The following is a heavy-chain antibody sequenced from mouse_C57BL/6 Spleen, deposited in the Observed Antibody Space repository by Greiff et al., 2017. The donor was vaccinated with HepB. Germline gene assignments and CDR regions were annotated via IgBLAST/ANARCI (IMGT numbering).Heavy chain of an antibody. J-gene: IGHJ2*01. Sequence: EVHLVESGPGLVKPSQSLSLTCSVTGYSITSGYYWNWIRQFPGNKLEWMGYISYDGSNNYNPSLKNRISITRDTSKNQFFLKLNSVTTEDTATYYCARALLITTVVFDYWGQGTTLTVSS. CDR1: GYSITSGYY. V-gene: IGHV3-6*01. CDR2: ISYDGSN. D-gene: IGHD1-1*01. CDR3: ARALLITTVVFDY.